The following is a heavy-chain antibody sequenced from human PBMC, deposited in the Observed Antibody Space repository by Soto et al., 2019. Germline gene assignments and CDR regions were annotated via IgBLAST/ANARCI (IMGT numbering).Heavy chain of an antibody. J-gene: IGHJ5*02. V-gene: IGHV4-34*01. CDR2: INHSGST. CDR3: ARARSGYSYGYRLDP. D-gene: IGHD5-18*01. Sequence: PSETLSLTCAVYGGSFSGYYWIWIRQPPGKGLEWIGEINHSGSTNYNPSLKSRVTISVDTSKNQFSLKLSSVTAADTAVYYCARARSGYSYGYRLDPWGQGTLVTVSS. CDR1: GGSFSGYY.